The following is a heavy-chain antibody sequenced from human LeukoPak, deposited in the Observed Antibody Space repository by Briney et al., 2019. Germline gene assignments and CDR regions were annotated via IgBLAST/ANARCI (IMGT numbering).Heavy chain of an antibody. V-gene: IGHV4-39*07. J-gene: IGHJ4*02. CDR1: GGSISSSSYY. CDR2: IYYSGST. D-gene: IGHD4-17*01. CDR3: ARVPTVTSFDY. Sequence: AETLSLTCTVSGGSISSSSYYWGWIRQPPGKGLEWIGSIYYSGSTYYNPSLKSRVTISVDTSKNQFSLKLSSVTAADTAVYYCARVPTVTSFDYWGQGTLVTVSS.